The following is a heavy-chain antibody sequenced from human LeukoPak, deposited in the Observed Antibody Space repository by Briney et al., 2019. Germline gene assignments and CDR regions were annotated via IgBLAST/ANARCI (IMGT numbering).Heavy chain of an antibody. CDR3: ARGEYSGYYNWFDP. J-gene: IGHJ5*02. CDR2: IYYSGST. Sequence: PSETLSLTCTVSGGSISSYYWSWIRQPPGKGLEWIGYIYYSGSTNYNPSLKSRVTISVDTSKNQFSLKLSSVTAADTAVYYCARGEYSGYYNWFDPWGQGTLVTVSS. V-gene: IGHV4-59*01. D-gene: IGHD5-12*01. CDR1: GGSISSYY.